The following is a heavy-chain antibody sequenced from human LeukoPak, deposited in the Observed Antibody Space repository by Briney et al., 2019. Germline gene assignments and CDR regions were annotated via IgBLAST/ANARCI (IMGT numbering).Heavy chain of an antibody. V-gene: IGHV4-31*03. CDR2: IYYSGST. D-gene: IGHD2-2*01. J-gene: IGHJ6*03. CDR1: GGSISSGGYY. Sequence: SETLSLTCTVSGGSISSGGYYWSWIRQHPGKGLEWIGYIYYSGSTYYNPSLKSRVTISVDTSKNQFSLKLSSVTAADTAVYYCARVPVDYCSSTSCYTRYYYYMDVWGKGTTVTVSS. CDR3: ARVPVDYCSSTSCYTRYYYYMDV.